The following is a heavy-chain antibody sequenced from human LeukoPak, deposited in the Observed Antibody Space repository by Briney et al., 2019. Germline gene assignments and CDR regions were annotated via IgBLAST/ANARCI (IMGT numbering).Heavy chain of an antibody. V-gene: IGHV4-61*01. CDR2: IYYSGST. CDR1: GGSVGSGSYY. CDR3: AREEASYCSSTSCYGIDY. J-gene: IGHJ4*02. Sequence: PSETLSLTCTVSGGSVGSGSYYWSWIRQPPGKGLEWIGYIYYSGSTNYNPSLKSRVTISVDTSKNQFSLKLSSVTAADTAVYYCAREEASYCSSTSCYGIDYWGQGTLVTVSS. D-gene: IGHD2-2*01.